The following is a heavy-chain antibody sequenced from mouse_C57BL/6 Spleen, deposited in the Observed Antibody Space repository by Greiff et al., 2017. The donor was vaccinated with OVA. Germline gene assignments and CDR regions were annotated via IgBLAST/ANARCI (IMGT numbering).Heavy chain of an antibody. CDR2: IYPGGGYT. D-gene: IGHD1-1*01. V-gene: IGHV1-63*01. J-gene: IGHJ2*01. CDR1: GYTFTNYW. CDR3: ARSTTVVAYYFDY. Sequence: VQLQQSGAELVRPGTSVKMSCKASGYTFTNYWIGWAKQRPGHGLEWIGDIYPGGGYTNYNEKFKGKATLTADKSSSTAYMQFSSLTSEDSAIYYCARSTTVVAYYFDYWGQGTTLTVSS.